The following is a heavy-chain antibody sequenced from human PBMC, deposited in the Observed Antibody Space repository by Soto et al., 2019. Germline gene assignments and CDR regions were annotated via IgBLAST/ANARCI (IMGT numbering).Heavy chain of an antibody. J-gene: IGHJ1*01. V-gene: IGHV3-23*01. Sequence: PGXSLRLSCTGSGFIFKDYAITWVHQGPGKGLEWVSTMSESGDVISYRDSVKGRFTMSRDMSNSTLYLEMNGLRAEDTAMYYCAKKLYSGTYYDLESWGPGTLVTVSS. CDR3: AKKLYSGTYYDLES. CDR1: GFIFKDYA. CDR2: MSESGDVI. D-gene: IGHD1-26*01.